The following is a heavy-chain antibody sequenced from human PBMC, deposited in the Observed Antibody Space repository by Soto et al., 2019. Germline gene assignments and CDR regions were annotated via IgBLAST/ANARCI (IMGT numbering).Heavy chain of an antibody. D-gene: IGHD3-10*01. CDR3: VRDAVGSRHFYGCLDY. J-gene: IGHJ4*02. CDR1: GFTFSGYG. V-gene: IGHV3-33*01. CDR2: VRHDGSNI. Sequence: QVQLVESGGGVVQPGRSLRLSCAATGFTFSGYGMHWVRQAPGKGLEWVAVVRHDGSNIHYADFVKGRFTISRDNSKNTLDLQMNSLRTEDTAVYYCVRDAVGSRHFYGCLDYWGQGTLVTVSS.